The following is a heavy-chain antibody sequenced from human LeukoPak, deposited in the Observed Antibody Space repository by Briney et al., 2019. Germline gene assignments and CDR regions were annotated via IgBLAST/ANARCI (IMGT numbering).Heavy chain of an antibody. J-gene: IGHJ4*02. D-gene: IGHD3-10*01. Sequence: GSLRLSCAASGFTFSNYGMHWVRQAPGKGLEWLAFVSYDGNKKYYADSVTGRFTISRDNSKNTLSLQMNSLRPEDTAVYYCANLVRASLIQEEYWGQGTLVIVSS. CDR1: GFTFSNYG. V-gene: IGHV3-30*18. CDR3: ANLVRASLIQEEY. CDR2: VSYDGNKK.